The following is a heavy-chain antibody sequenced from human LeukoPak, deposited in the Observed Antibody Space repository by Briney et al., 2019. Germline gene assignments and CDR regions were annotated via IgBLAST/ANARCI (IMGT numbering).Heavy chain of an antibody. CDR1: GGSISSSSHY. V-gene: IGHV4-39*07. CDR3: ARTSSSGLVGGYYFDY. J-gene: IGHJ4*02. D-gene: IGHD6-19*01. Sequence: SETLSLTCTVSGGSISSSSHYWAWIRQPPGKGLEWIGSIYYSGSTYYNPSLKSRVTISVDTSKNQFSLKLSSVTAADTAVYYCARTSSSGLVGGYYFDYWGQGTLVTVSS. CDR2: IYYSGST.